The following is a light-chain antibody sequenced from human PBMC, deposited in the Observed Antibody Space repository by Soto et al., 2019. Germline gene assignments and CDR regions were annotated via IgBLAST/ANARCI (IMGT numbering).Light chain of an antibody. CDR1: HRINAW. J-gene: IGKJ1*01. Sequence: DIQMTQSSSTLSASVGDRVTITCRASHRINAWLAWYQQKPGKAPKILIYDASSLESGVPSRFSGSGSGTEFTLTISSLQPDDFSTYYCQQYSSYSTFGQGTKVEVK. CDR3: QQYSSYST. CDR2: DAS. V-gene: IGKV1-5*01.